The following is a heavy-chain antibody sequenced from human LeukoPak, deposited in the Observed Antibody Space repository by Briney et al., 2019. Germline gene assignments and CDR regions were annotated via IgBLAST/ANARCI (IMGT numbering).Heavy chain of an antibody. J-gene: IGHJ4*02. V-gene: IGHV1-2*02. CDR1: GYTFTGYD. D-gene: IGHD3-22*01. CDR2: INPNSGGT. Sequence: ASVKVSCKASGYTFTGYDMHWVRQAPGQGLEWMGWINPNSGGTNYAQKFQGRVTMTRATSISTAYMELSRLRSDDTAVYYCARVPGYYDSSGPIDYWGQGTLDTVSS. CDR3: ARVPGYYDSSGPIDY.